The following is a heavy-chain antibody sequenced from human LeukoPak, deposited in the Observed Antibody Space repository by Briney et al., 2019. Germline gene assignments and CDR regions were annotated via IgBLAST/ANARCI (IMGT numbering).Heavy chain of an antibody. CDR2: IYYSGST. V-gene: IGHV4-59*01. Sequence: SETLSLTCTVSGGSISSYYWSWIRQTPGKGLEWIGYIYYSGSTNYNPSLKSRVTISVDTSKNQFSLKLSSVTAADTAVYYCARANLWPSYYFDYWGQGTLVTVSS. J-gene: IGHJ4*02. CDR3: ARANLWPSYYFDY. D-gene: IGHD3-10*01. CDR1: GGSISSYY.